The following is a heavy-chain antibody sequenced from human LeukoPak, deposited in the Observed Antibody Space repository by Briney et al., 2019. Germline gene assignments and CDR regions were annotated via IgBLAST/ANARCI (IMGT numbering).Heavy chain of an antibody. Sequence: PGGSLRLSCAASGFTFSSYEMNWVRQASGKGLEWVSYISSSGSTIYYADSVKGRFTISRDNAKNSLYLQMNSLRAEDTAVYYCASQGGYDSSGYYFGNWGQGTLVTVSS. J-gene: IGHJ4*02. CDR3: ASQGGYDSSGYYFGN. CDR2: ISSSGSTI. V-gene: IGHV3-48*03. D-gene: IGHD3-22*01. CDR1: GFTFSSYE.